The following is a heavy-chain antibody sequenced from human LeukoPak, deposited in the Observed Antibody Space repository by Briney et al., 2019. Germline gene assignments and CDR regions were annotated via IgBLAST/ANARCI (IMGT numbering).Heavy chain of an antibody. Sequence: GGSRRLSCAASGFTFSPYSMCWVRQAPGKGLEWVSIIYSGGTTYYADSVRGRFTISRDSSKNTLYLQMTSLRAEDTAVYFCARDFHVRYYDTGGYSYWGQGTLVTVSS. CDR2: IYSGGTT. CDR1: GFTFSPYS. CDR3: ARDFHVRYYDTGGYSY. V-gene: IGHV3-53*01. D-gene: IGHD3-22*01. J-gene: IGHJ4*02.